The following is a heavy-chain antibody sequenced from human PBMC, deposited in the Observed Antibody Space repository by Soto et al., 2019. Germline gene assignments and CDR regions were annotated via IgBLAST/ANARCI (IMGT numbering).Heavy chain of an antibody. Sequence: ASVKVSCKASGYTFTSYYMHWVRQAPGQGLEWMGIINPSGGSTSYAQKFQGRVTMTRDTSTSTVYMELSSLRSEDTAVYYCARSSWECSGGSCYSSFFDYWGQGTLVTVSS. V-gene: IGHV1-46*01. CDR3: ARSSWECSGGSCYSSFFDY. D-gene: IGHD2-15*01. CDR1: GYTFTSYY. CDR2: INPSGGST. J-gene: IGHJ4*02.